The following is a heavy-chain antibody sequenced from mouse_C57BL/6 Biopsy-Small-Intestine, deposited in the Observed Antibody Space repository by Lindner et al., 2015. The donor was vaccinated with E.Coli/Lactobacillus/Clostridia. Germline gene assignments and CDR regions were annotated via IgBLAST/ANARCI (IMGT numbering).Heavy chain of an antibody. V-gene: IGHV3-1*01. CDR2: ISYSGST. Sequence: VQLQESGPGMVKPSQSLSLTCTVTGYSITSGYDWHWIRHFPGNKLEWMGYISYSGSTNYNPSLKSRISITHDTSKNHFFLKLNSVTTEDAATYYCARDGGYHLDYWGQGTSVTVSS. CDR1: GYSITSGYD. J-gene: IGHJ4*01. D-gene: IGHD2-2*01. CDR3: ARDGGYHLDY.